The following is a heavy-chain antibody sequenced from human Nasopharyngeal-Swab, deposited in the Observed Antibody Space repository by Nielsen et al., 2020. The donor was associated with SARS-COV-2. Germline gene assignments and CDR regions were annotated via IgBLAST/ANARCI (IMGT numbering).Heavy chain of an antibody. J-gene: IGHJ5*02. D-gene: IGHD5-24*01. Sequence: GESLKISCAASGFTFSDYYMSWIRQAPGKGLEWVSYISSSGSTIYYADSVKGRFTISRDNAENSLYLQMNSLRAEDTAVYYCAGREGGRDGYNHWGQGTLVTVSS. V-gene: IGHV3-11*01. CDR3: AGREGGRDGYNH. CDR1: GFTFSDYY. CDR2: ISSSGSTI.